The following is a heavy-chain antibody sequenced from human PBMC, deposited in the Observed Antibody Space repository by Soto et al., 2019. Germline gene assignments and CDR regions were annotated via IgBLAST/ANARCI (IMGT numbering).Heavy chain of an antibody. CDR1: GGTFSSYA. J-gene: IGHJ6*02. D-gene: IGHD2-2*02. CDR3: ARPIVVVPAAISPRSSYYYYGMDV. CDR2: IIPIFGTA. Sequence: GASVKVSCKASGGTFSSYAISWVRQAPGQGLEWMGGIIPIFGTANYAQKFQGRVTITADKSTSTAYMELSSLRSEDPAVYYCARPIVVVPAAISPRSSYYYYGMDVWGQGTTVTV. V-gene: IGHV1-69*06.